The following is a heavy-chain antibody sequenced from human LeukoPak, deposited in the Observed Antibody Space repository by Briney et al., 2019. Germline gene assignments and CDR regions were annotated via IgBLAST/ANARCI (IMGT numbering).Heavy chain of an antibody. J-gene: IGHJ6*02. CDR3: ARDKSSHYYYYGMDV. CDR2: IYYSGST. CDR1: GGSINSYY. V-gene: IGHV4-59*01. Sequence: SETLSLTCTVSGGSINSYYWSWIRQPPGKGLERIGCIYYSGSTNYNPSLKSRATISVDTSKNQFSLKLSSVTAADTAVYYCARDKSSHYYYYGMDVWGQGTTVTVSS. D-gene: IGHD6-19*01.